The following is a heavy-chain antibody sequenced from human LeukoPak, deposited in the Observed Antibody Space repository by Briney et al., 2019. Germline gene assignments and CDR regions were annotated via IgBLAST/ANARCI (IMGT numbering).Heavy chain of an antibody. Sequence: SETLSLTCAVYGGSFSGYYWSWIRQPPGKGLEWIGDINHSGSTNYNPSLKSRVTISLDTSKNQFSLKLSSVTAAGTAVYYCARRSRLHIVDAATAVAYWGQGTLVTVSS. V-gene: IGHV4-34*01. CDR2: INHSGST. D-gene: IGHD2-15*01. J-gene: IGHJ4*02. CDR1: GGSFSGYY. CDR3: ARRSRLHIVDAATAVAY.